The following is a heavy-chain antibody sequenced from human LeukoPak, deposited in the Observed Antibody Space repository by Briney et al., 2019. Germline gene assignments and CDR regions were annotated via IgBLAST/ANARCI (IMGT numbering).Heavy chain of an antibody. CDR3: ARVYGSGKPHYYYYMDV. CDR1: GYTFTGYY. Sequence: GASVKVSCKASGYTFTGYYMHWVRQAPGQGLEWMGWINPNSGGTNYAQKFQGRVTMTRDTSISTAYMELSRLRSDDTAVYYCARVYGSGKPHYYYYMDVWGKGTTVTVSS. D-gene: IGHD3-10*01. CDR2: INPNSGGT. J-gene: IGHJ6*03. V-gene: IGHV1-2*02.